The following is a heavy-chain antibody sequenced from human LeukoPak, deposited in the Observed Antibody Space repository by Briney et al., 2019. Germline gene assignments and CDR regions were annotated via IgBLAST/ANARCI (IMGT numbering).Heavy chain of an antibody. CDR2: INPNSGDT. V-gene: IGHV1-2*06. CDR3: GTAFGVMDLDC. J-gene: IGHJ4*02. D-gene: IGHD3-3*01. Sequence: ASVKVSCKASGYTFTGYYMHWVRQAPGQGLEWMGQINPNSGDTNYAQKFQGRVTMTRDTSISTAYMELSRLRSDDTAVYFCGTAFGVMDLDCWGQGTLVTVSS. CDR1: GYTFTGYY.